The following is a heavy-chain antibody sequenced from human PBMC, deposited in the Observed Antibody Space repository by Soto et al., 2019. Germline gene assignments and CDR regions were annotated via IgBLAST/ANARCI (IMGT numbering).Heavy chain of an antibody. Sequence: PGGCLRRSRAAAGITLSRLAMIRHSQASRKDMEWVSALSGSSCSTYYADSVKRRLTITRDNSKITMYLQMNSLRAVEPTVYYFAKGDYHSSAYY. J-gene: IGHJ6*01. CDR1: GITLSRLA. CDR3: AKGDYHSSAYY. CDR2: LSGSSCST. D-gene: IGHD3-22*01. V-gene: IGHV3-23*01.